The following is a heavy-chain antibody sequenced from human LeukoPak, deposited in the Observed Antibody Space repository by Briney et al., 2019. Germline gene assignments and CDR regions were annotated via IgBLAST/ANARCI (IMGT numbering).Heavy chain of an antibody. Sequence: GGSLRLSCAASEFTFSSYSMNWVRQAPGKGLEWVAYISSSSSTIYYADSVKGRFTISRDNAKNSLYLQMNSLRAADTAVYYCARGRRLDYWGQGTLVTVSS. V-gene: IGHV3-48*04. CDR3: ARGRRLDY. CDR1: EFTFSSYS. CDR2: ISSSSSTI. J-gene: IGHJ4*02.